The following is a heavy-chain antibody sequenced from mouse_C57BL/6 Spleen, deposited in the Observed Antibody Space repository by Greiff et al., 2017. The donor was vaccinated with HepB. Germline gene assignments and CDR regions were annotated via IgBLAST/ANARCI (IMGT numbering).Heavy chain of an antibody. CDR3: ARITTVVARYFDY. Sequence: VQLQQPGAELVKPGASVKLSCKASGYTFTSYWMHWVKQRPGQGLEWIGMIHPNSGSTNYNEKFKSKATLTVDKSSSTAYMQLSSLTSEDSAVYYCARITTVVARYFDYWGQGTTLTVSS. J-gene: IGHJ2*01. D-gene: IGHD1-1*01. V-gene: IGHV1-64*01. CDR1: GYTFTSYW. CDR2: IHPNSGST.